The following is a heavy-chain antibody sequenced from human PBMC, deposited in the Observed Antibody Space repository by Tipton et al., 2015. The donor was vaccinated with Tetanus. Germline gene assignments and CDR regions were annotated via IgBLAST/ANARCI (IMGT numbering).Heavy chain of an antibody. CDR3: ARVGLHVVAGTGQYYFDY. D-gene: IGHD6-19*01. Sequence: TLSLTCSVSGGSISSYYWSWIRQPPGKGLEWIGYIYYSGSTNYNPSLKSRVTTSVDTSKNQFSLNLGSVTAADTAVYYCARVGLHVVAGTGQYYFDYWGRGTLVTVSS. J-gene: IGHJ4*02. CDR2: IYYSGST. V-gene: IGHV4-59*01. CDR1: GGSISSYY.